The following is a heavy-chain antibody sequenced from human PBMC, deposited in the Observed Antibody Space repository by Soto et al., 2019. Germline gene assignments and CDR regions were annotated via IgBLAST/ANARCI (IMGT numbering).Heavy chain of an antibody. D-gene: IGHD2-15*01. J-gene: IGHJ6*02. CDR2: ISYDGSNK. V-gene: IGHV3-30-3*01. Sequence: QVQLVESGGGVVQPGRSLRLSCAASGFTFSSYAMHWVRQAPGKGLEWVAVISYDGSNKYYADSVKGRFTISRDNSKNMLYLQMNSLRAEDTAVYYCARGLGYCSGGSCYPPYGMDVWGQGTTVTVSS. CDR3: ARGLGYCSGGSCYPPYGMDV. CDR1: GFTFSSYA.